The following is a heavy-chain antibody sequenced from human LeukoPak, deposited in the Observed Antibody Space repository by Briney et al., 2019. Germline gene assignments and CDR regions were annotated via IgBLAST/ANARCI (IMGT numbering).Heavy chain of an antibody. Sequence: GGSLRLSCAASGFTFSSYAMHWVRQAPGKGLEWVAVISYDGSNKYYADSVKGRFTISRDNAKNSLYLQMNSLRAEDTAVYYCARDHKVSGSAKFDYWGQGTLVTVSS. V-gene: IGHV3-30-3*01. CDR1: GFTFSSYA. CDR3: ARDHKVSGSAKFDY. D-gene: IGHD2-2*01. CDR2: ISYDGSNK. J-gene: IGHJ4*02.